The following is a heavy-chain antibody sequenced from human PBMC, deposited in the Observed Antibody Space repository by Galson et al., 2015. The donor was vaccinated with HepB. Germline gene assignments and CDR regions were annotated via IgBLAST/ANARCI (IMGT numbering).Heavy chain of an antibody. Sequence: SVKVSCKASGYTFTSYDINWVRQATGQGLEWMGWMNPNSGNTGYAQKFQGRVTMTRNTSISTAYMELRSLRSDDTAVYYCARRTRGAVTGGLDYYYYGMDVWGQGTTVTVSS. D-gene: IGHD3-16*01. CDR2: MNPNSGNT. J-gene: IGHJ6*02. CDR1: GYTFTSYD. V-gene: IGHV1-8*01. CDR3: ARRTRGAVTGGLDYYYYGMDV.